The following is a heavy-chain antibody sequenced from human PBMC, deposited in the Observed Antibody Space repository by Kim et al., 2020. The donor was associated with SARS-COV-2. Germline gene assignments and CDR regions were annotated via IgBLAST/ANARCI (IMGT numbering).Heavy chain of an antibody. CDR2: ISGRANT. J-gene: IGHJ4*02. CDR3: AKEPQKSSWYYFDY. V-gene: IGHV3-23*01. D-gene: IGHD6-13*01. Sequence: GGSLRHSCAASGFTFSSYAMNWVRQAPGKGLEWVSGISGRANTYYADSVKGRFTISRDDSKNTFYLQMSSLRAEATAVYYCAKEPQKSSWYYFDYWGQG. CDR1: GFTFSSYA.